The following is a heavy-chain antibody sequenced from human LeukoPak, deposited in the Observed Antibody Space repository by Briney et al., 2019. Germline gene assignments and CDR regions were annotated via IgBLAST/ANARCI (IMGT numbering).Heavy chain of an antibody. CDR1: GYTFTSYY. Sequence: ASVKVSCKASGYTFTSYYMHWVRQAPGQGLEWMGWINPNSGGTNYAQKFQGRVTMTRDTSISTAYMELSRLRSDDTAVYYCARDRYCSSTSCYTLPNMDVWGKGTTVTVSS. V-gene: IGHV1-2*02. CDR2: INPNSGGT. J-gene: IGHJ6*03. D-gene: IGHD2-2*02. CDR3: ARDRYCSSTSCYTLPNMDV.